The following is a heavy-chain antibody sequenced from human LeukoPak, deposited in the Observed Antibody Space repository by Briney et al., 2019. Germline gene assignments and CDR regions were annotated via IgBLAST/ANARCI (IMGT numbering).Heavy chain of an antibody. CDR1: GYTFTSYY. Sequence: GASVKVSCKASGYTFTSYYMHWVRQAPGQGLEWMGIINPSGGSTSYAQKFQGRVAMTRDTSTSTVYMELSSLRSEDTAVNYCARPPNNGVHRFDYWGQGTLVTVSS. D-gene: IGHD2-8*01. J-gene: IGHJ4*02. CDR3: ARPPNNGVHRFDY. CDR2: INPSGGST. V-gene: IGHV1-46*01.